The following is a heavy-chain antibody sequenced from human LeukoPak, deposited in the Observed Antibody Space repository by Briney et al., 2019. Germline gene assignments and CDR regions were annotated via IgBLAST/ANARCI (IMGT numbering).Heavy chain of an antibody. CDR3: AGRRRDGYFAY. J-gene: IGHJ4*02. Sequence: GGSLRLSCAASGFTFSSNYMSWVRQAPGKGLEWVSLIYSGDNTYYRDSVKGGFTISRYNSNNTLYFQMNSLRAEDTAVYYCAGRRRDGYFAYWGQGTLVTVSS. D-gene: IGHD5-24*01. CDR2: IYSGDNT. V-gene: IGHV3-53*01. CDR1: GFTFSSNY.